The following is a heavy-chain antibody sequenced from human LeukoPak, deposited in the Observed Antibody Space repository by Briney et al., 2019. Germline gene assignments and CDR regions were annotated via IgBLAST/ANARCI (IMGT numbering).Heavy chain of an antibody. CDR2: IYYSGST. CDR1: GGSISSSSYY. D-gene: IGHD6-13*01. Sequence: SETLSLTCTVSGGSISSSSYYWGWIRQPPGKGLEWIGSIYYSGSTYYNPSLKSRVTISVDTSKNQFSLKLSSVTAADTAAYYCARGWYSSSWYDYWGQGTLVTVSS. J-gene: IGHJ4*02. CDR3: ARGWYSSSWYDY. V-gene: IGHV4-39*01.